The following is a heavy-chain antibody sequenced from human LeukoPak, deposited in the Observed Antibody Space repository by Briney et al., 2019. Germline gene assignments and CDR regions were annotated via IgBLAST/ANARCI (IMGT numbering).Heavy chain of an antibody. CDR3: AKDRITMVRGVLDY. CDR2: ISYDGSNK. D-gene: IGHD3-10*01. V-gene: IGHV3-30*18. J-gene: IGHJ4*02. Sequence: GGSLRLSCAASGFTFSSYGMHWVRQAPGKELEWVAVISYDGSNKYYADSVKGRFTISRDNSKNTLYLQMNSLRAEDTAVYYCAKDRITMVRGVLDYWGQGTLVTGSS. CDR1: GFTFSSYG.